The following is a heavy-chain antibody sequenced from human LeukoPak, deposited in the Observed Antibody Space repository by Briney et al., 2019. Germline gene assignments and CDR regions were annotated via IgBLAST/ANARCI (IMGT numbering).Heavy chain of an antibody. Sequence: ASVKVSCKASAYTFSSYYMHWIRQTPGQGLEWMGIIIPSGGSTSYAQKFQGRVTMTSDTSTSTVYMGLSSLRSEDTAVYYCARGRAEMGSWFDPWGQGTLVTVSS. CDR1: AYTFSSYY. CDR2: IIPSGGST. CDR3: ARGRAEMGSWFDP. V-gene: IGHV1-46*01. D-gene: IGHD5-24*01. J-gene: IGHJ5*02.